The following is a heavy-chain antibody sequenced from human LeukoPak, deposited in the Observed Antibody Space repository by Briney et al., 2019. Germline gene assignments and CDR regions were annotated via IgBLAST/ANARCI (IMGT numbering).Heavy chain of an antibody. Sequence: GGSLRLSCAASGFTFSSYAMSWVRQAPGKGREWVSAISGSGGSTYYADSVKGRFTISRDNSKNTLYLQMNSLRAEDTAVYYCAIPSWELPFDYWGQGTLVTVSS. CDR1: GFTFSSYA. D-gene: IGHD1-26*01. CDR2: ISGSGGST. J-gene: IGHJ4*02. V-gene: IGHV3-23*01. CDR3: AIPSWELPFDY.